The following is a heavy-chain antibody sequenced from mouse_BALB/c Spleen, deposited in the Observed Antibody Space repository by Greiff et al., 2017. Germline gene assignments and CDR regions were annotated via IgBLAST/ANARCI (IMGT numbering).Heavy chain of an antibody. D-gene: IGHD1-2*01. J-gene: IGHJ4*01. CDR1: GFTFSDYG. Sequence: EVQVVESGGGLVQPGGSRKLSCAASGFTFSDYGMAWVRQAPGKGPEWVAFISNLAYSIYYADTVTGRFTISRENAKNTLYLEMSSLRSEDTAMYYCARGITTAYAMDYWGQGTSVTVSS. CDR3: ARGITTAYAMDY. V-gene: IGHV5-15*02. CDR2: ISNLAYSI.